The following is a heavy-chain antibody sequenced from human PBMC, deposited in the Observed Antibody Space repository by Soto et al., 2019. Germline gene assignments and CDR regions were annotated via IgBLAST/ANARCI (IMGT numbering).Heavy chain of an antibody. J-gene: IGHJ6*02. D-gene: IGHD3-16*01. CDR3: VMVDNYVTPTPQDV. CDR1: GYIFVNYG. V-gene: IGHV1-18*01. CDR2: ISPYTVNT. Sequence: QVQLVQSGAEVKKPGASVTVSCKASGYIFVNYGIAWVRQAPGQGLAWMGWISPYTVNTHSATKVQGRLTMTTDTSTSTAYMGLGSLTSDDTAVYYCVMVDNYVTPTPQDVWGQGTTVTVSS.